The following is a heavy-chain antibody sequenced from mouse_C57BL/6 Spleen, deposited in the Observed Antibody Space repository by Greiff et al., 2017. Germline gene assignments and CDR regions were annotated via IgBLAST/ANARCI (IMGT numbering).Heavy chain of an antibody. CDR1: GFTFSSYA. D-gene: IGHD2-5*01. Sequence: EVMLVESGGGLVKPGGSLKLSCAASGFTFSSYAMSWVRQTPEKRLEWVATISDGGSYTYYPDKVKGRFTISRDNAKNNLYLQMSHLKSEDTAMYYCARDDYSNPYAMDYWGQGTSVTVSS. J-gene: IGHJ4*01. CDR3: ARDDYSNPYAMDY. CDR2: ISDGGSYT. V-gene: IGHV5-4*01.